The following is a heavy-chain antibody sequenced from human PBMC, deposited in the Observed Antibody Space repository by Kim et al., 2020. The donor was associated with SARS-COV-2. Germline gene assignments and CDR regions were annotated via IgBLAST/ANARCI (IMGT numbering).Heavy chain of an antibody. J-gene: IGHJ5*02. D-gene: IGHD1-20*01. CDR1: GFTFSTNW. CDR2: IKFDGSIT. Sequence: GGSLRLSCAASGFTFSTNWMHWVRQAPGKGLVWVSRIKFDGSITYYADSVKGRFTVSRDNAKNTMYLQMNSQRAEDTAVYYCAITDWFDPWGQGTLVTVSS. CDR3: AITDWFDP. V-gene: IGHV3-74*01.